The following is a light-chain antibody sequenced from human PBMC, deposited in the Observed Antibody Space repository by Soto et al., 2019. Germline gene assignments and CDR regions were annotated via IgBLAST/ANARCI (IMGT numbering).Light chain of an antibody. Sequence: EVLMTQSPATLSVSTGERATLSCRASQSVSSNLAWYQQTHGQPPRILIYGASTRATGIPARFSGIWSGTDFSLTLSRLEPEDFSVDYCHQYDNKPQTFGQGTKVDIK. CDR1: QSVSSN. J-gene: IGKJ2*01. CDR2: GAS. V-gene: IGKV3-15*01. CDR3: HQYDNKPQT.